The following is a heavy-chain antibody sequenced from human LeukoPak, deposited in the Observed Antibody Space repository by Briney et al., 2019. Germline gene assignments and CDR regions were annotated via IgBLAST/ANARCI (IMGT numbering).Heavy chain of an antibody. CDR3: ARDWGNLGLNSPDY. CDR1: GYIFIDYG. CDR2: ISPYNGDT. V-gene: IGHV1-18*01. J-gene: IGHJ4*02. D-gene: IGHD3-16*01. Sequence: ASVKVSCKASGYIFIDYGITWVRQAPGQGLEWMGWISPYNGDTNYAQKFQDRVTMTTDTSTSTAYMELRSLRFDDTAVYFCARDWGNLGLNSPDYWGQGALVTVSP.